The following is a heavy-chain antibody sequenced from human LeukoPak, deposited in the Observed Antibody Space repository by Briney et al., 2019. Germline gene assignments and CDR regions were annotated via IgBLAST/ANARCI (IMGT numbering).Heavy chain of an antibody. J-gene: IGHJ4*02. D-gene: IGHD3-3*01. CDR2: INHSGST. Sequence: PSETLSLTCAVYGGSVSGYYRTWVRQPPGKGLEWIGEINHSGSTNYNPSLTSRVTISGDTSKNKFSLKLNSLTAADTAVYYCARGSTMYYDFWSGETGGIYFDYWGQGTLVTVSS. CDR3: ARGSTMYYDFWSGETGGIYFDY. V-gene: IGHV4-34*01. CDR1: GGSVSGYY.